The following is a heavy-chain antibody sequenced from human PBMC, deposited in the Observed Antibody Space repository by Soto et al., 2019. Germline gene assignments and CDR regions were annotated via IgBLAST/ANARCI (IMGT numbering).Heavy chain of an antibody. CDR3: ATGLGATDYYSYGMDV. V-gene: IGHV1-69*13. CDR2: IIPIFGTA. D-gene: IGHD1-26*01. CDR1: GGTFSSYA. J-gene: IGHJ6*02. Sequence: SVKVSCKASGGTFSSYAISGVRQAPGQGLEWMGGIIPIFGTANYAQKFQGRVTITADESTSTAYMELSSLRSEDTAVYYCATGLGATDYYSYGMDVLGQGTTVTAP.